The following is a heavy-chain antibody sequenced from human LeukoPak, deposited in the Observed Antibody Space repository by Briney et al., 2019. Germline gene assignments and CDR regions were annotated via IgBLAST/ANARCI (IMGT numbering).Heavy chain of an antibody. CDR3: AKSRSSLGPSSLDY. V-gene: IGHV3-53*04. Sequence: GGSLRLSCAASGFIVSSSDISWVRQAPGKGLQWVSVIYSGGSTFYADSVKGRFTISRHDSKNTVYLQMNSLRTEDTAVYYCAKSRSSLGPSSLDYWGQGALVTVSS. D-gene: IGHD6-6*01. CDR2: IYSGGST. J-gene: IGHJ4*02. CDR1: GFIVSSSD.